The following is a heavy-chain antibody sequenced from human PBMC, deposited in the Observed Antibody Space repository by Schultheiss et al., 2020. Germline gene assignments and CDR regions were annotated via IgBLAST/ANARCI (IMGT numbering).Heavy chain of an antibody. CDR3: ARVVCSSTTCYIGSGGWFDP. Sequence: SETLSLTCTVSGGSISSGAYWSWIRQLPGKGLEWIGYIYYSGSTYYTPSLKSRVTISVDTSKNQFSLKLSSVTAADTAVYYYARVVCSSTTCYIGSGGWFDPWGQGTLVTVSS. CDR1: GGSISSGAY. V-gene: IGHV4-31*03. CDR2: IYYSGST. J-gene: IGHJ5*02. D-gene: IGHD2-2*02.